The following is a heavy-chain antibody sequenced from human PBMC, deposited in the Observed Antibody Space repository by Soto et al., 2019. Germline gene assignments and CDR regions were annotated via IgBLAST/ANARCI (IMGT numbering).Heavy chain of an antibody. CDR3: ARVLGYCSGGSCYSGWVDY. CDR1: GGSISSGDYY. Sequence: QVQLQESGPGLVKPSQTLSLTCTVSGGSISSGDYYWSWIRQPPGKGLEWIGYIDYSGSTYYNPSLKSLVTISVDTSKNQFSLKLSSVTAADTAVYYCARVLGYCSGGSCYSGWVDYWGQGTLVTVSS. V-gene: IGHV4-30-4*01. CDR2: IDYSGST. J-gene: IGHJ4*02. D-gene: IGHD2-15*01.